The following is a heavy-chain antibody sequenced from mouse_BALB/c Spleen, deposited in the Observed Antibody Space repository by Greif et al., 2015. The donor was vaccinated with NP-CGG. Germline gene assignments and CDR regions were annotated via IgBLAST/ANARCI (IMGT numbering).Heavy chain of an antibody. CDR2: INPSTGYT. CDR1: GYTFTSYW. Sequence: QVQLQQSGAELAKPGASVKMSCKASGYTFTSYWMHWVKQRPGQGLEWIGYINPSTGYTEYNQKFKDKATLTEDKSSSTNYMQLSSLTSEDSAVYYCAIYDGYYLDYWGQGTTLTGSS. J-gene: IGHJ2*01. D-gene: IGHD2-3*01. CDR3: AIYDGYYLDY. V-gene: IGHV1-7*01.